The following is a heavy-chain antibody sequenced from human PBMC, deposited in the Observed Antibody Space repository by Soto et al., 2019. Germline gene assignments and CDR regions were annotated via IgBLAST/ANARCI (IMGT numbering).Heavy chain of an antibody. CDR2: IYYSGST. CDR1: GGSISSSSYY. V-gene: IGHV4-39*01. J-gene: IGHJ4*02. Sequence: QLQLQESGPGLVKPSETLSLTCTVSGGSISSSSYYWGWIRQPPGKGLEWIGSIYYSGSTYYNPSLKSRVTISVDTSKNQFSLKLSSVTAADTAVYYCARLGGDSSGWYRDLWGHDYWGQGTLVTVSS. CDR3: ARLGGDSSGWYRDLWGHDY. D-gene: IGHD6-19*01.